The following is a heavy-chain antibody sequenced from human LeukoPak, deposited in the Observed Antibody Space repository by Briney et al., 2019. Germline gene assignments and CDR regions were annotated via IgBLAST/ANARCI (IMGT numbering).Heavy chain of an antibody. Sequence: SETLSLTCAVYGGSFSGYYWSWIRQPPGKGLEWIGEINHSGSTNYNPSLKSRVTISVDTSKNQFSLKLSSVTAADTAVYYCARGREWELRGGLRRPQYYFDYWGQGTLVTVSS. D-gene: IGHD1-26*01. CDR2: INHSGST. J-gene: IGHJ4*02. V-gene: IGHV4-34*01. CDR1: GGSFSGYY. CDR3: ARGREWELRGGLRRPQYYFDY.